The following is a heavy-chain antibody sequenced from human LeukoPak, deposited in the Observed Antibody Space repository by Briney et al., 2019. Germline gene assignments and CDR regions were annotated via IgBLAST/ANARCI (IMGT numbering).Heavy chain of an antibody. J-gene: IGHJ4*02. CDR1: GGSISSSSYY. CDR2: IYYSGST. Sequence: PSETLSLTCTVSGGSISSSSYYWSWIRQPPGKGLEWIGYIYYSGSTNYNPSLKSRVTISVDTSKNQFSLKLSSVTAADTAVYYCARHTFTGTDYWGQGTLVTVSS. V-gene: IGHV4-61*05. CDR3: ARHTFTGTDY. D-gene: IGHD4-17*01.